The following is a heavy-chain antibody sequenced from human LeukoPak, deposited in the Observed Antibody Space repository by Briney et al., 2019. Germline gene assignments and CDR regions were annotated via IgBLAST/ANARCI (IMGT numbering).Heavy chain of an antibody. Sequence: GASVKVSCKASGYTFTSYDINWVRQAPGQGLEWMGWMNPNSGNTGYAQKFQGRVTMTRNTSISTAYMELSSLRSEDTAVYYCARGALRYFDWLFPVFDYWGQGTLVTVSS. CDR2: MNPNSGNT. CDR3: ARGALRYFDWLFPVFDY. J-gene: IGHJ4*02. CDR1: GYTFTSYD. D-gene: IGHD3-9*01. V-gene: IGHV1-8*01.